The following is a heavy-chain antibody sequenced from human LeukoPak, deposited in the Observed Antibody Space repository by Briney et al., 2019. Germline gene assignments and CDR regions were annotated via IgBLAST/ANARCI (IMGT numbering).Heavy chain of an antibody. J-gene: IGHJ4*02. CDR2: ISHVGST. V-gene: IGHV4-34*01. Sequence: PSETLSLTCAVYGGSLSGYCWSWLRQPPGKGLEWIGEISHVGSTSYNPSLKSRVTISIDTSKNQFSLKLTSVTAADSSVYYCARRKPDGYDAYWGQGTLVTVSS. CDR1: GGSLSGYC. CDR3: ARRKPDGYDAY. D-gene: IGHD5-24*01.